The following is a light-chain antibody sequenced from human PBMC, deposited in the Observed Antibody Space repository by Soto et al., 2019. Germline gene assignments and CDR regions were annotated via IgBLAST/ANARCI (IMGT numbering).Light chain of an antibody. Sequence: DIQMTQSPPSRSASVGDRVTIICRASEGINTYLAWYQQKPGKAPKPLIYGATSLQRGVPSRFSGSGGDTDFSLTISCLQSEDFATYYCQQYYSYPPTFGQGTKV. J-gene: IGKJ1*01. V-gene: IGKV1-16*01. CDR1: EGINTY. CDR3: QQYYSYPPT. CDR2: GAT.